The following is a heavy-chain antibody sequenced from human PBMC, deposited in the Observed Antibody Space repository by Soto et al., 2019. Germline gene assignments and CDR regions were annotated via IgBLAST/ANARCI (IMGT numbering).Heavy chain of an antibody. Sequence: GGSLRLSCVASGFSFSSYTMNWVRQAPGKGLEWVSGVSGNGGITYYADSVKGRFSISRDNSKNTLYLQLNSLRAEDTAIYYCAKDRMGASGWFDPWGQGTPVTVS. CDR2: VSGNGGIT. V-gene: IGHV3-23*01. J-gene: IGHJ5*02. CDR1: GFSFSSYT. CDR3: AKDRMGASGWFDP. D-gene: IGHD1-26*01.